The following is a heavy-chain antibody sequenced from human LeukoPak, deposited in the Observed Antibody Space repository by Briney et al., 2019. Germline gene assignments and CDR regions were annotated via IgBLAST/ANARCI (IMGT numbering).Heavy chain of an antibody. CDR2: IYYSGST. Sequence: PSETLSLTCTVSGGSISSSSYYWGWIRQPPGKGLEWIGSIYYSGSTYYNPSLKSRVTISVDTSKNQFSLKLSSVTAADTAVYYCARHSDSSGYYYFVRASGRDGWFDPWGQGTLVTVSS. CDR3: ARHSDSSGYYYFVRASGRDGWFDP. D-gene: IGHD3-22*01. V-gene: IGHV4-39*01. CDR1: GGSISSSSYY. J-gene: IGHJ5*02.